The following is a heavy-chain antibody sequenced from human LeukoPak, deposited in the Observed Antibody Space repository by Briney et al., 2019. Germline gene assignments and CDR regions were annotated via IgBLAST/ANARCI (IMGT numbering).Heavy chain of an antibody. Sequence: SETLSLTCTVSGGSISRTTYYWGWVRQPPGKGLEWIGSIYYSGRSYYNPSLKSRVTISVDTSKNQFSLKLSSVTAADTAVYYCVLHESFDYWGQGTLVTVSS. CDR3: VLHESFDY. J-gene: IGHJ4*02. CDR1: GGSISRTTYY. V-gene: IGHV4-39*07. CDR2: IYYSGRS.